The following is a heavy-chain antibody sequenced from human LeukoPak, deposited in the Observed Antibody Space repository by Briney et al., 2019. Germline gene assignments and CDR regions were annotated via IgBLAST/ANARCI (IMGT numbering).Heavy chain of an antibody. CDR2: IRSKPYGGTT. V-gene: IGHV3-49*04. Sequence: PGGSLRLSCAASGFTFSSYGMHWVRQAPGKGLEWVGFIRSKPYGGTTEYAASVKGRFTISRDESKSIAYLQMNSLKSEDTAVYYCTKEYCNGGSCYFVFDYWGQGTLVTVSS. CDR3: TKEYCNGGSCYFVFDY. D-gene: IGHD2-15*01. J-gene: IGHJ4*02. CDR1: GFTFSSYG.